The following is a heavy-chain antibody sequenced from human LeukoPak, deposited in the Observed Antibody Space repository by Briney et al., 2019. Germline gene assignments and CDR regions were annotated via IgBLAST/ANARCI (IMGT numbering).Heavy chain of an antibody. CDR1: GGSFSGYY. CDR3: ARRKYGSGSRPLCMDV. CDR2: INHSGST. J-gene: IGHJ6*02. Sequence: SETLSLTCAVYGGSFSGYYWSWIRQPPGTGLEWMGEINHSGSTNYNPSLKSRVTISVDTSKNQFSLKLSSVTAADTAVYYCARRKYGSGSRPLCMDVWGQGTTVTVSS. D-gene: IGHD3-10*01. V-gene: IGHV4-34*01.